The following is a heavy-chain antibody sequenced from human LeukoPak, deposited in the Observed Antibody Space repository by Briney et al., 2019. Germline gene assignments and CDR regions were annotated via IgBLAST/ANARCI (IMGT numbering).Heavy chain of an antibody. CDR1: GYTFSNYY. CDR3: ARGYDILTGYHY. V-gene: IGHV1-46*01. Sequence: GASVKVSCKASGYTFSNYYIHWVRQAPGQGLEWMGIINPSGGSRSYAQKFQGRLTVTRDTSTSTVYMELSSLRSDDTAVYYCARGYDILTGYHYWGQGTLVTVSS. J-gene: IGHJ4*02. D-gene: IGHD3-9*01. CDR2: INPSGGSR.